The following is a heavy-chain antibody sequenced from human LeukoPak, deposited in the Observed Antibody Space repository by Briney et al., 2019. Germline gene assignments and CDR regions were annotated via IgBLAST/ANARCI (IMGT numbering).Heavy chain of an antibody. V-gene: IGHV3-23*01. CDR2: ISGSGGST. J-gene: IGHJ4*02. D-gene: IGHD3-10*01. CDR1: GFTFSTFG. CDR3: ARGSRVGAGRYYFDY. Sequence: GGSLRLSCAASGFTFSTFGLAWVRQAPGKGLEWVSSISGSGGSTYSADSVKGRFTISRDSSKNTLYLQMNSLRAEDTAVYYCARGSRVGAGRYYFDYWGQGALVTVSS.